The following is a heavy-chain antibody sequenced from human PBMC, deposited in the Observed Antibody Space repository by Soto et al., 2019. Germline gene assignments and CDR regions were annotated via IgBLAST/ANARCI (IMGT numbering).Heavy chain of an antibody. CDR2: IYYSGMT. CDR1: GVSISSGGYF. D-gene: IGHD5-18*01. J-gene: IGHJ4*02. Sequence: SETLSLTCIVSGVSISSGGYFWTWIRQHPGKGLEWIGNIYYSGMTYYNPSLRGRVSISLDPSESQFSLKVNSVTAADTAVYYCARDSSGPGYSYGKFDYWGQGALVTVSS. V-gene: IGHV4-31*03. CDR3: ARDSSGPGYSYGKFDY.